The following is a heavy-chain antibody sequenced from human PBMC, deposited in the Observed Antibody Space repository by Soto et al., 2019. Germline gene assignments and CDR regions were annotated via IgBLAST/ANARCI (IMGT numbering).Heavy chain of an antibody. CDR3: AGSNWGSDN. CDR1: GFTFSSYW. J-gene: IGHJ4*02. CDR2: IDNDGTST. V-gene: IGHV3-74*01. D-gene: IGHD3-16*01. Sequence: GSLRLSCAASGFTFSSYWMYWVRQAPGKGLAWASRIDNDGTSTTYADSVKGRFTISRDNAKNTLYLQMDSLGAEDTAVYYCAGSNWGSDNWGQGTLVTVSS.